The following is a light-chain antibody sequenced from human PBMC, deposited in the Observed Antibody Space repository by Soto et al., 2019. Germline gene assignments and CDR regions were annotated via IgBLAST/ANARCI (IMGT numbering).Light chain of an antibody. CDR3: SSYSNSNTLWV. V-gene: IGLV2-14*01. CDR2: EVT. Sequence: QSALTQPASVSGSPGQSITISCAGTSNDIGGYNYVSWYQQHPGRAPKLMIYEVTNRPLGVSNRFSGSKSANTASLTISGLQAEDEADYYCSSYSNSNTLWVFGGGTKVTVL. CDR1: SNDIGGYNY. J-gene: IGLJ3*02.